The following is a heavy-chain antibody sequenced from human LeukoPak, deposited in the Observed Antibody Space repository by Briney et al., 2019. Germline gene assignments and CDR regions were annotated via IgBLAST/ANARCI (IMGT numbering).Heavy chain of an antibody. CDR3: ARAGSTTYNWFDP. CDR1: GYSISSGYY. J-gene: IGHJ5*02. V-gene: IGHV4-38-2*01. Sequence: SETLSLTCAVSGYSISSGYYWGWIRPPPGKGLEWIGSIYHSGSTYYNPSLKSRVTISVDTSKNNFSLKLSSVTAADTAVYYCARAGSTTYNWFDPWGQGTLVTVSS. D-gene: IGHD2-2*01. CDR2: IYHSGST.